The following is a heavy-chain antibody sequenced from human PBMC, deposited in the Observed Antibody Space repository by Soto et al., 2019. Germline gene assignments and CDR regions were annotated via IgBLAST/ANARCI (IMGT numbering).Heavy chain of an antibody. Sequence: SQTLSLTCAISGDSVSSNSSAWNWIRQCPSRGLEWLGRTYYRSKWYNDYAVSVKSRITINPDTSKNQFSLQLNSVTPEDTAVYYCARVRLTTGDAFDIWGQGTMVTV. V-gene: IGHV6-1*01. CDR1: GDSVSSNSSA. CDR3: ARVRLTTGDAFDI. CDR2: TYYRSKWYN. D-gene: IGHD4-17*01. J-gene: IGHJ3*02.